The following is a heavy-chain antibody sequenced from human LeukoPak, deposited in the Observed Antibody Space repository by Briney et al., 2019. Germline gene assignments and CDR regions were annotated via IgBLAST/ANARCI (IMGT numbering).Heavy chain of an antibody. CDR1: GGPFSGYY. J-gene: IGHJ4*02. D-gene: IGHD3-3*01. Sequence: SETLSLTCAVYGGPFSGYYWSWIRQSSGKGLEWMGEINHSGSTNYNPPLKSRVTISVDTSKNQFSLKLSSVTAADTAVYYCARGRASYDFWSGYLFDYWGQGTLVTVSS. CDR3: ARGRASYDFWSGYLFDY. V-gene: IGHV4-34*01. CDR2: INHSGST.